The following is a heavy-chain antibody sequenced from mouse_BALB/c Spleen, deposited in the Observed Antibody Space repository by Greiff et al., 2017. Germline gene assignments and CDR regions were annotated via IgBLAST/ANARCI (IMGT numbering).Heavy chain of an antibody. V-gene: IGHV2-9*02. J-gene: IGHJ2*01. Sequence: QVQLKESGPGLVAPSQSLSITCTVSGFSLTSYGVHWVRQPPGKGLEWLGVIWAGGSTNYNSALMSRLSISKDNSKSQVFLKMNSLQTDDTAMYYCARDGSSFYYFDYWGQGTTLTVSS. CDR3: ARDGSSFYYFDY. CDR1: GFSLTSYG. D-gene: IGHD1-1*01. CDR2: IWAGGST.